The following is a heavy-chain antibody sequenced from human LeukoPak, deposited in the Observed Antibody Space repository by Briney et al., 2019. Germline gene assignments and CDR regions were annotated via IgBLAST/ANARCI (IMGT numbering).Heavy chain of an antibody. V-gene: IGHV1-2*02. Sequence: ASVKVSCKASGYTFTGYYIHWVRQAPGQGLEWMGWINPNSGDTNYAQKFQGRVSMTRDTSITTAYMELSSLRSDDTAVYYCARGWWGTDYGWTNWFDPWGQGTLVTVSS. CDR2: INPNSGDT. CDR1: GYTFTGYY. J-gene: IGHJ5*02. CDR3: ARGWWGTDYGWTNWFDP. D-gene: IGHD4-17*01.